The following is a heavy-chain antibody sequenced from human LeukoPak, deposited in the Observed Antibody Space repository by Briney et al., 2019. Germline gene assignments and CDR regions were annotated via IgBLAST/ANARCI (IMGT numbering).Heavy chain of an antibody. CDR1: RFTFSSYG. Sequence: GGSLRLSCAASRFTFSSYGMHWVRQAPGKGLEWVAIISYDGSNKYYADSVKGRFTISRDNSKNTLYLQMNSLRAEDTAVYYCARTDYYDSSGYSHWGQGTLVTVSS. D-gene: IGHD3-22*01. CDR2: ISYDGSNK. V-gene: IGHV3-30*03. CDR3: ARTDYYDSSGYSH. J-gene: IGHJ4*02.